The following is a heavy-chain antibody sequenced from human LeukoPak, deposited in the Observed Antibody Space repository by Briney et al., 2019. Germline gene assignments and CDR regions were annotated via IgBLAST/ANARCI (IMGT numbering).Heavy chain of an antibody. J-gene: IGHJ6*02. CDR1: GYTFTSYY. Sequence: ASVKVSCKASGYTFTSYYMHWVRQAPGQGLEWMGIINPSGGSTSYAQKFQGRVTMTTDTSTSTAYMELRSLRSDDTAVYYCARDPQLIQVWLQPSYYYYGMDVWGQGTTVTVSS. V-gene: IGHV1-46*01. D-gene: IGHD5-18*01. CDR2: INPSGGST. CDR3: ARDPQLIQVWLQPSYYYYGMDV.